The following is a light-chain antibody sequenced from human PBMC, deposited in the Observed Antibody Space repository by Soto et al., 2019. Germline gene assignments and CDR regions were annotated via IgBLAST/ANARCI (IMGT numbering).Light chain of an antibody. CDR2: DVS. Sequence: QPVLTQPASVSGSPGQSITISCTGTSSDVGDYNYVSWYQQHPDKAPKLMIYDVSNRPSGVSNRFSGSKSGNTASLTISGLQAEDEADYYCSSYMTSSTFYVFGTGTKLTVL. CDR1: SSDVGDYNY. J-gene: IGLJ1*01. V-gene: IGLV2-14*01. CDR3: SSYMTSSTFYV.